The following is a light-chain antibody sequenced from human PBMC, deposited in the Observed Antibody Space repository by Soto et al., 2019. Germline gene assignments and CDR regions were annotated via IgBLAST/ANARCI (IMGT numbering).Light chain of an antibody. Sequence: QSVLTQPPSASGTPGQRVTISCSGGSSNIGSNFASWYRQLPGTAPKLLIYRNGQRPSGVPGRISGSKSGASASLAISGLQSEDEADYYCSAWDDSLSGFVFGPGTKLTVL. CDR3: SAWDDSLSGFV. CDR1: SSNIGSNF. J-gene: IGLJ1*01. CDR2: RNG. V-gene: IGLV1-47*01.